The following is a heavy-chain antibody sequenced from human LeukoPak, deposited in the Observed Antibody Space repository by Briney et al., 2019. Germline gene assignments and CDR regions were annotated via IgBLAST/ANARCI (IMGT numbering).Heavy chain of an antibody. D-gene: IGHD4-23*01. CDR2: ISYDGSNK. J-gene: IGHJ4*02. CDR3: ARDYGGNSGEDY. Sequence: GGSLRLSCAASGFTFSSYGMHWVRQAPGKGLEWVAVISYDGSNKYYADSVKGRFTISRDNSKNTLYLQMNSLRAEDTAVYYCARDYGGNSGEDYWGQGTLVTVSS. V-gene: IGHV3-30*03. CDR1: GFTFSSYG.